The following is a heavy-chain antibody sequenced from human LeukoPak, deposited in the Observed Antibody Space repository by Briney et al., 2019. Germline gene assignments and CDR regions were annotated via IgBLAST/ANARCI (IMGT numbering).Heavy chain of an antibody. CDR1: GYTFTKLS. CDR2: FHPENGET. J-gene: IGHJ4*02. CDR3: ATPRISNYYPPRD. Sequence: ASVKVSCKVSGYTFTKLSMHLVRQAPGKGLEWMGGFHPENGETIYAQKFQGRVTMTEDTSTDTAYMELSSLTSEDTAVYYCATPRISNYYPPRDWGQGTLVTVSS. V-gene: IGHV1-24*01. D-gene: IGHD3-10*01.